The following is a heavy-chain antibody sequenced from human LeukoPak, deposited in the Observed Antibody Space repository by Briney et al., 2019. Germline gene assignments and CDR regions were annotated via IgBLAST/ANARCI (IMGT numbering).Heavy chain of an antibody. Sequence: SVKVSCKASGGTFSSYAISWVRQAPGQGLEWMGGIIPIFGTANYAQRFQGRVTITTDESTSTAYMELSSLRSEDTAVYYCARVVVPAAPYNWFDPWGQGTLVTVSS. CDR1: GGTFSSYA. CDR3: ARVVVPAAPYNWFDP. D-gene: IGHD2-2*01. J-gene: IGHJ5*02. V-gene: IGHV1-69*05. CDR2: IIPIFGTA.